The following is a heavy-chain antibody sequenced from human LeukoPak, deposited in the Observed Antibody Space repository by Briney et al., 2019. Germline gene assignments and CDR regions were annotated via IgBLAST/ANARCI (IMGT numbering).Heavy chain of an antibody. CDR3: ASLPWGSSGWYYFDY. V-gene: IGHV4-39*01. J-gene: IGHJ4*02. Sequence: SETLSLTCTVSGGSTSSSSYYWGWIRQPPGKGLEWIGSIYYSGSTYYNPSLKSRVTISVDTSKNQFSLKLSSVTAADTAVYYCASLPWGSSGWYYFDYWGQGTLVTVSS. D-gene: IGHD6-19*01. CDR2: IYYSGST. CDR1: GGSTSSSSYY.